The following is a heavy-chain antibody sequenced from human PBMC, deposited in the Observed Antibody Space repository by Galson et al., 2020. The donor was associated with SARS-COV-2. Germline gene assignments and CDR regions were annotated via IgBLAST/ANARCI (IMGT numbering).Heavy chain of an antibody. D-gene: IGHD2-21*02. V-gene: IGHV4-38-2*02. CDR2: IYHGGST. J-gene: IGHJ5*02. Sequence: SETLSLTCTVSGYSISSGHYWGWIRQPPGKGLEWIGSIYHGGSTYYNPSLKSRGTISVDTSKNQFSLNLRSVTAADTAVYSCARVFLPLMTALITPGSNNWFDPWGPGILVTVSS. CDR3: ARVFLPLMTALITPGSNNWFDP. CDR1: GYSISSGHY.